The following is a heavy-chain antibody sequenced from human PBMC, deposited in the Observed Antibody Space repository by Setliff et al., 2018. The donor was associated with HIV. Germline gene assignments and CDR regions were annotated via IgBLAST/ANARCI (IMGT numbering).Heavy chain of an antibody. Sequence: GASVKVSCKSSGYTFNDYFIHWVRQVPGQGLEWMGWINPNSGATNYAQTFQGRVTMTRDTSVSKAYMELSRLRSDDTGIYYCAKGAGLGYYSSGSYGPDDIWGQGTMVTVSS. CDR2: INPNSGAT. D-gene: IGHD3-10*01. CDR3: AKGAGLGYYSSGSYGPDDI. J-gene: IGHJ3*02. CDR1: GYTFNDYF. V-gene: IGHV1-2*02.